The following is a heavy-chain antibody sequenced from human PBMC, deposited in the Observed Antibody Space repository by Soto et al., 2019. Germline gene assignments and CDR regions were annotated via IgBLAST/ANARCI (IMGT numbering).Heavy chain of an antibody. V-gene: IGHV4-31*03. Sequence: VQLQESGPGLVKPSQTLSLTCTVSGGSISSGYFWSWIRQHPGKGLEWIGNIYYSGRTYYNPSLESRVAISVDTSKSQFTLKVSSVTAADTARYYCARFAKEENPKVESWYAFDIWGQGTLVTVS. CDR3: ARFAKEENPKVESWYAFDI. CDR2: IYYSGRT. J-gene: IGHJ4*02. CDR1: GGSISSGYF. D-gene: IGHD6-13*01.